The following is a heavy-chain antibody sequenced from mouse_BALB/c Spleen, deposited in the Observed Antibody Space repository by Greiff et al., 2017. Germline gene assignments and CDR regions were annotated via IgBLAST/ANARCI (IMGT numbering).Heavy chain of an antibody. CDR1: GFNIKDTY. J-gene: IGHJ2*01. V-gene: IGHV14-3*02. Sequence: EGQLHQSGAELVKPGASVKLSCTASGFNIKDTYMHWVKQRPEQGLEWIGRIDPANGNTKYDPKFQGKATITADTSSNTAYLQLSSLTSEDTAVYYCARSYGNPYFDDWGQGTTLTVSS. CDR2: IDPANGNT. D-gene: IGHD2-1*01. CDR3: ARSYGNPYFDD.